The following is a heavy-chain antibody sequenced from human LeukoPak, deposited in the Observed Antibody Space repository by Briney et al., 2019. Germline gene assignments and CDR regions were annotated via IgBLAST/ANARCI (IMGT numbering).Heavy chain of an antibody. Sequence: GGSLRLSCAASGFTFSSYGMHWVRQAPGKGLEWVAVISYDGSNKYYADSVKGRFTISRDNSKNTLYLQMNSLRAEDTAVYYCARGRGAIRGYSYDKYYFDYWGQGTLVTVSS. CDR1: GFTFSSYG. CDR2: ISYDGSNK. D-gene: IGHD5-18*01. V-gene: IGHV3-30*03. CDR3: ARGRGAIRGYSYDKYYFDY. J-gene: IGHJ4*02.